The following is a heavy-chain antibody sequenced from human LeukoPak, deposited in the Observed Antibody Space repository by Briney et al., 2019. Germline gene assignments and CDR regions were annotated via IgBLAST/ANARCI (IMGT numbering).Heavy chain of an antibody. CDR1: GLTLASYA. V-gene: IGHV3-30*04. CDR2: ISYDGTNK. CDR3: ARGRFYFDSSGPISGLGGGYN. J-gene: IGHJ4*02. D-gene: IGHD3-22*01. Sequence: GRSLRLSCAASGLTLASYAMHWVRQAPGEGLEWVAGISYDGTNKYYADSVKGRFTISRDNSKSTLYLQVNSLRPEDTAVYYCARGRFYFDSSGPISGLGGGYNWGQGTLVTVS.